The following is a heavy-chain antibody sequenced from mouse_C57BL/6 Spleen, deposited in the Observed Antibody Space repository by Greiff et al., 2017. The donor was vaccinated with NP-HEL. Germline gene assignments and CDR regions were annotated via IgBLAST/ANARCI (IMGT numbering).Heavy chain of an antibody. D-gene: IGHD2-4*01. J-gene: IGHJ3*01. Sequence: EVQRVESGGGLVQPGGSLKLSCAASGFTFSDYYMYWVRQTPEKRLEWVAYISNGGGSTYYPDTVKGRFTISRDNAKNTLYLQMSRLKSEDTAMYYCARHGDDDGAYGGQGTLVTVSA. CDR1: GFTFSDYY. V-gene: IGHV5-12*01. CDR2: ISNGGGST. CDR3: ARHGDDDGAY.